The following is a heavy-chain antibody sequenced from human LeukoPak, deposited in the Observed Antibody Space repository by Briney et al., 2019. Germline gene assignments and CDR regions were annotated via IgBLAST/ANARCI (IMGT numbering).Heavy chain of an antibody. CDR1: GFTFSNAW. CDR2: IKSKTDGGTT. V-gene: IGHV3-15*01. CDR3: TTDRRTGYCSGGSCYSRRVDY. Sequence: GGSLRLSCAASGFTFSNAWMSWVRQAPGKGLEWVGRIKSKTDGGTTDYAAPVKGRFTISRDDSKNTLYLQMNSLQTEDTAVYYCTTDRRTGYCSGGSCYSRRVDYWGQGTLVTVSS. D-gene: IGHD2-15*01. J-gene: IGHJ4*02.